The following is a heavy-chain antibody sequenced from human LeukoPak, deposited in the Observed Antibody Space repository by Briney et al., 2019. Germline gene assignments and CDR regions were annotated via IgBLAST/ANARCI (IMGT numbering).Heavy chain of an antibody. Sequence: IPSKTLSLTCTVSGGSITSGNSFWGWLRQPPGKGLEWIGSISYSGSTYYNPSLKSRVTMSGDTSKNQFSLKLNSVTAADTAVYYCARPGPGLIVGASFDYWGQGTLVTVSS. D-gene: IGHD1-26*01. CDR3: ARPGPGLIVGASFDY. CDR2: ISYSGST. V-gene: IGHV4-39*01. J-gene: IGHJ4*02. CDR1: GGSITSGNSF.